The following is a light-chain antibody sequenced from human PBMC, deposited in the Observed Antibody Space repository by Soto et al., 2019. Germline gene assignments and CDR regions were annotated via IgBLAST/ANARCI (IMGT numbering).Light chain of an antibody. Sequence: QSVLTQPPSASGTPGQRVTVSCSGSRSNIGSHPVHWYQQLPGTAPKLLIFNKNLRPSGVPDRFSGSKSGTSASLAISGLQAEHEAHYYCSAWDDSLNGPVLCGGTQLAVL. CDR1: RSNIGSHP. V-gene: IGLV1-44*01. CDR2: NKN. CDR3: SAWDDSLNGPV. J-gene: IGLJ3*02.